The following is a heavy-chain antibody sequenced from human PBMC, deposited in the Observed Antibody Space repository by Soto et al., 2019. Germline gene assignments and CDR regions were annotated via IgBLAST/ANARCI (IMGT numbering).Heavy chain of an antibody. CDR2: IHHSGST. CDR3: ARDVGYHYDGSPTGQFDF. D-gene: IGHD3-22*01. V-gene: IGHV4-4*02. CDR1: GNSISSTNW. J-gene: IGHJ4*02. Sequence: QVELQESGPGLVKPSGTLSLTCAVSGNSISSTNWWSWVRQSPGKGLEWIGEIHHSGSTNYNPSLKSRVTISVDKSKNQFSLKLSSVTAADTAVYYCARDVGYHYDGSPTGQFDFWGQGTLVTVSS.